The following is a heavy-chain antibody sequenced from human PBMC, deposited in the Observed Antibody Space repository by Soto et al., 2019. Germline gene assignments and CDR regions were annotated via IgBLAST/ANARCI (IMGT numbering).Heavy chain of an antibody. CDR3: ARLIGGETYYDFWSGYYDAFDI. CDR1: GGSISSSSYY. Sequence: SETLSLTCTVSGGSISSSSYYWGWIRQPPGKGLEWIGSIYYSGSTYYNPSLKSRVTISVDTSKNQFSLKLSSVTAADTAVYYCARLIGGETYYDFWSGYYDAFDIWGQGTMVTVSS. J-gene: IGHJ3*02. V-gene: IGHV4-39*01. CDR2: IYYSGST. D-gene: IGHD3-3*01.